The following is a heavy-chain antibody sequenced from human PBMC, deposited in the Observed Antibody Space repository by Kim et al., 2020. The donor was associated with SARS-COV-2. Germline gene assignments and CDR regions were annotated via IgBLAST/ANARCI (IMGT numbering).Heavy chain of an antibody. Sequence: GGSLRLSCAASGFTFSSYWMHWVRQAPGKGLVWVSRISPDGSTTSHADSVKGRFTISRDNAKNTLYMQMNSLRAEDTAVYYCARDGGTGWPYWGQGTLVIVSS. CDR1: GFTFSSYW. CDR2: ISPDGSTT. V-gene: IGHV3-74*01. J-gene: IGHJ4*02. D-gene: IGHD3-16*01. CDR3: ARDGGTGWPY.